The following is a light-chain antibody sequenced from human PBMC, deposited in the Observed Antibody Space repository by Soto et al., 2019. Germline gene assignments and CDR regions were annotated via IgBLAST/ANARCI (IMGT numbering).Light chain of an antibody. CDR2: DAS. CDR3: QQYNSYSQT. J-gene: IGKJ1*01. Sequence: DIHMTQSPSSLSVSVGDRVTITCRTSQNINAWLAWYQQKPGKAPKLLIYDASSLESGVPSRFSGSGSGTEFTLTISSLQPDDFATYYCQQYNSYSQTFGQGTKVDIK. CDR1: QNINAW. V-gene: IGKV1-5*01.